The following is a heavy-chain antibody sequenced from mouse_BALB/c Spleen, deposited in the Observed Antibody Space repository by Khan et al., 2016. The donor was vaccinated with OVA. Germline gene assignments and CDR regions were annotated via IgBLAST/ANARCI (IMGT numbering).Heavy chain of an antibody. D-gene: IGHD2-4*01. Sequence: VQLVESGPGLVAPSQSLSITCTVSGFSLSNYGVHWVHQPPGKGLEWLGVIWTGGITNYNSALMSRLSISKDNSKSQVFLKMNRLQTDDTAIYYCARSYDYDVGGFAYWGQGTLVTVSA. J-gene: IGHJ3*01. CDR2: IWTGGIT. V-gene: IGHV2-9*02. CDR1: GFSLSNYG. CDR3: ARSYDYDVGGFAY.